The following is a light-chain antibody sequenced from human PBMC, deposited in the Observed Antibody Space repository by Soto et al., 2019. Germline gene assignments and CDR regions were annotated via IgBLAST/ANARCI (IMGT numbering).Light chain of an antibody. V-gene: IGLV1-47*01. CDR3: AAWDDSLRGV. J-gene: IGLJ2*01. CDR1: SSNIGSNY. CDR2: RNN. Sequence: QSVLTQPPSASGTPGQRVTISCSGSSSNIGSNYVYWYQQLPGTAPKLLIYRNNQWPSGVPDRFSGSKSGTSASLAISGLRSEDEADYYCAAWDDSLRGVFGGGTKLTVL.